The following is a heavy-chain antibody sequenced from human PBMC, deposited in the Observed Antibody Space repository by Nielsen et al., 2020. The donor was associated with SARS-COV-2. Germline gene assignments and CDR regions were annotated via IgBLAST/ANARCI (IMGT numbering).Heavy chain of an antibody. V-gene: IGHV3-21*01. CDR1: GFTFSSYS. Sequence: LKISCAASGFTFSSYSMNWVRQAPGKGLEWVSSISSSSSYIYYADSVKGRFTISRDNAKNSLYLQMNSLRAEDTAVYYCARGSSSCGNPWGQGTLVTVSS. CDR3: ARGSSSCGNP. J-gene: IGHJ5*02. D-gene: IGHD6-13*01. CDR2: ISSSSSYI.